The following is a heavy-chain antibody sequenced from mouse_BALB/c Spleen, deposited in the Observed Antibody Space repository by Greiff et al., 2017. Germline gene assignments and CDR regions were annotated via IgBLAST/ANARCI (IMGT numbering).Heavy chain of an antibody. V-gene: IGHV3-6*02. CDR3: ASYDGYPYFDY. CDR1: GYSITSGYY. J-gene: IGHJ2*01. D-gene: IGHD2-3*01. Sequence: DVKLQESGPGLVKPSQSLSLTCSVTGYSITSGYYWNWIRQFPGNKLEWMGYISYDGSNNYNPSLKNRISITRDTTKNQFFLKLNSVTTEDTATYYCASYDGYPYFDYWGQGTTLTVSS. CDR2: ISYDGSN.